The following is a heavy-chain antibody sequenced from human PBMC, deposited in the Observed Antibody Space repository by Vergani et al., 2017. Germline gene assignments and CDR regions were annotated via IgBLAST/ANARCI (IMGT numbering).Heavy chain of an antibody. D-gene: IGHD3-10*01. CDR2: MYHSGST. CDR3: GRVADFYGLGSRLLDL. CDR1: GGSMSGYY. J-gene: IGHJ5*02. Sequence: QVRLQESGPGLVKPSETLSLTCSVSGGSMSGYYWSWIRQPPGKELEWIGYMYHSGSTTYNPSLETRGTISGDTSKNQFSLKLNSVTAADTAVYYCGRVADFYGLGSRLLDLWGQGILVTVSS. V-gene: IGHV4-59*01.